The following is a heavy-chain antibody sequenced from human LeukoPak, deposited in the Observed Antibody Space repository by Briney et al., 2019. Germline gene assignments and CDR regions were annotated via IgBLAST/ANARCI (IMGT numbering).Heavy chain of an antibody. CDR3: ARNPLGYGDNVENDSYMDA. Sequence: GGSLRLSCAVSGFSFSSYWMSWVRQAPGKGLEWVAHIKEDGSETDYVDSVRGRLTISRDNAKKSLYLQMNSLRVEDTAVYYCARNPLGYGDNVENDSYMDAWGKGTTVTVSS. V-gene: IGHV3-7*03. CDR2: IKEDGSET. D-gene: IGHD4-17*01. J-gene: IGHJ6*03. CDR1: GFSFSSYW.